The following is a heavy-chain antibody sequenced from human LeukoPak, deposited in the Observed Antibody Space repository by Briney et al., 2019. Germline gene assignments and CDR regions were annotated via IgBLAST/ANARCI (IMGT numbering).Heavy chain of an antibody. D-gene: IGHD5-12*01. Sequence: GSLRLSCAASGFTFSSYGMHWVRQAPGKGLEWVAVISYDGSNKYYADSVKGRFTISRDNSKNTLYLQMNSLRAEDTAVYYCAKDQSSSGYDFIDYWGQGTLVTVSS. CDR2: ISYDGSNK. CDR3: AKDQSSSGYDFIDY. V-gene: IGHV3-30*18. J-gene: IGHJ4*02. CDR1: GFTFSSYG.